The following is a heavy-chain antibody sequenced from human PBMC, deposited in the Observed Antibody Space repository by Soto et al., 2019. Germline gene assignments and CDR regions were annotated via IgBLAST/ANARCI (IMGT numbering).Heavy chain of an antibody. CDR3: ATHGYGSGWWKFDP. J-gene: IGHJ5*02. CDR1: GFTFSSYA. D-gene: IGHD6-19*01. Sequence: EVQLLESGGGLVQPGGSLRLSCAASGFTFSSYAMSWVRQAPGKGLEWVSAISGSGGSTYYADSVKGRFTISRDNSKNTLYLQRNSLRAEDTAVYYCATHGYGSGWWKFDPWGQGTLVTVSS. CDR2: ISGSGGST. V-gene: IGHV3-23*01.